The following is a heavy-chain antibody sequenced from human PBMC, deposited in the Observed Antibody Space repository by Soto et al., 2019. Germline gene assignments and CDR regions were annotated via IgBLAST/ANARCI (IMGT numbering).Heavy chain of an antibody. Sequence: PSETLSLTCTVSGGSISSGDYYWSWIRQPPGKGLEWIGYIYYSGSTYYNPSLKSRVTISVDTSKNQFSLKLSSVTAADTAVYYCARLSDMLDAFDIWGQGTMVTVSS. CDR1: GGSISSGDYY. V-gene: IGHV4-30-4*01. J-gene: IGHJ3*02. CDR3: ARLSDMLDAFDI. CDR2: IYYSGST. D-gene: IGHD2-8*01.